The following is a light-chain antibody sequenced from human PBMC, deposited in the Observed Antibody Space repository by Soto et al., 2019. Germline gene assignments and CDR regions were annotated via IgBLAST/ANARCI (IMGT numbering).Light chain of an antibody. V-gene: IGKV3-20*01. Sequence: EIVLTQSPATLSLSPGERATLSCRASQSVSSNYLAWYQHKPGQAPRPLIYGASSRAPGIPDRFSGTGSGTDFTPDITGLEPDDFAVYYCQQYCSSPWTFGQGTKVEI. CDR2: GAS. J-gene: IGKJ1*01. CDR1: QSVSSNY. CDR3: QQYCSSPWT.